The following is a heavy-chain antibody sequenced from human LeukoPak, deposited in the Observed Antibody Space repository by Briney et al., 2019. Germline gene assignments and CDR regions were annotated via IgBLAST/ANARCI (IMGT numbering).Heavy chain of an antibody. CDR2: IYYSGST. CDR3: ARVEVRGVIGLDP. Sequence: SETLSLTCTVSGGSISSYYWSWIRQPPGKGLEGIGYIYYSGSTNYNPSLKSRVTISVDTSKNQFSLKLSSVTAADTAVYYCARVEVRGVIGLDPWGQGTLVTVSS. CDR1: GGSISSYY. D-gene: IGHD3-10*01. J-gene: IGHJ5*02. V-gene: IGHV4-59*01.